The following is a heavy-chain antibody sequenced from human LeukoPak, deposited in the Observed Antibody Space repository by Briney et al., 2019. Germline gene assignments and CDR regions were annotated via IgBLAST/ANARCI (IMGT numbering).Heavy chain of an antibody. CDR3: ARGMHSHGWYFVFDL. CDR2: IYHSGST. D-gene: IGHD6-19*01. J-gene: IGHJ5*02. Sequence: SETLSLTCSVSGDSIHSTGYYWSWIRQPPGKGLEWIGYIYHSGSTQYNPSLRGRVTISIDKSKNQFSLKLNSVTVADTAVYYCARGMHSHGWYFVFDLWGQGILVSVSS. V-gene: IGHV4-30-2*01. CDR1: GDSIHSTGYY.